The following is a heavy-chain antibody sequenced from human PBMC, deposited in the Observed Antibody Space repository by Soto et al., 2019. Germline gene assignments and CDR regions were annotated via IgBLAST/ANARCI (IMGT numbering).Heavy chain of an antibody. CDR2: MNPNSGNT. Sequence: ASVKVSCKASGYTFTSYDINWVRQATGQGLEWMGWMNPNSGNTGYAQKFQGRVTMTRNTSISTAYMELSSLRSEDTAVYYCAKDEQRITIFGVVIIGSYGMDVWGQGTTVTVSS. D-gene: IGHD3-3*01. CDR1: GYTFTSYD. V-gene: IGHV1-8*01. CDR3: AKDEQRITIFGVVIIGSYGMDV. J-gene: IGHJ6*02.